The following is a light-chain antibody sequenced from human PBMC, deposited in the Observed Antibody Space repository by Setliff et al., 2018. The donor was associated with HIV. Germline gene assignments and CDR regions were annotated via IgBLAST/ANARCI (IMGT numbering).Light chain of an antibody. V-gene: IGLV1-40*01. CDR1: SSNIGAGFV. CDR2: SFT. Sequence: QSVLAQPPSVSGAPGQRVTISCTGSSSNIGAGFVVHRYKQFPGTAPKLLIYSFTNRPSGVPDRISGSKSGTSASLAIAGLQAEDEADYYCQSYDSSLSGYVFGPGTKVTVL. J-gene: IGLJ1*01. CDR3: QSYDSSLSGYV.